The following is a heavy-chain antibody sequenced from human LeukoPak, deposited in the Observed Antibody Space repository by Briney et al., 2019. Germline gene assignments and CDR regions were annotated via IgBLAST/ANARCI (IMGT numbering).Heavy chain of an antibody. CDR2: IRSKAYGGTT. J-gene: IGHJ4*02. CDR1: GFTFGDYA. Sequence: GGSLRLSCTASGFTFGDYAMSWVRQAPGKGLEWVGFIRSKAYGGTTEYAASVKGRFTISRDDSKSIAYLQMNSLKTEDTAVYYCTREYSGYSFDYWGQGTLVTVSP. D-gene: IGHD5-12*01. CDR3: TREYSGYSFDY. V-gene: IGHV3-49*04.